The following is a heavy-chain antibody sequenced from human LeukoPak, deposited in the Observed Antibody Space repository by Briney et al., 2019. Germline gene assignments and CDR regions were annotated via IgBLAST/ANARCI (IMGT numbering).Heavy chain of an antibody. D-gene: IGHD5-12*01. CDR2: ISYDGSNK. J-gene: IGHJ4*02. Sequence: GGSQRLSCAASGFTFSSYGMHWVRQAPGKGLEWVAVISYDGSNKYYADSVKGRFTISRDNSKNTLYLQMNSLRAEDTAVYYCAKEIVATLDYWGQGTLVTVSS. CDR1: GFTFSSYG. CDR3: AKEIVATLDY. V-gene: IGHV3-30*18.